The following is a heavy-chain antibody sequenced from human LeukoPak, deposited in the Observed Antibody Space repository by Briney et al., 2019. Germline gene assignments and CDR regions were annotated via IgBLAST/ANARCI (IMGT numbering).Heavy chain of an antibody. D-gene: IGHD3-22*01. J-gene: IGHJ3*02. CDR1: GFTFSMYA. CDR2: ISGSGGST. CDR3: AKAMYYYDSSDAFDI. Sequence: GGSLRLSCAASGFTFSMYAMSWVRQAPGRGLEWVSSISGSGGSTYYADSVKGRFTISRDNSKNTLYVQMNSLRAEDTALYYCAKAMYYYDSSDAFDIWGQGTMVPVSS. V-gene: IGHV3-23*01.